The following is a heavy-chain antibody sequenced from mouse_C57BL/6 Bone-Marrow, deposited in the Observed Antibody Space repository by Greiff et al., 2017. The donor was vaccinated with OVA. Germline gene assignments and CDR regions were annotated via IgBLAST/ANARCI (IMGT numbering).Heavy chain of an antibody. D-gene: IGHD1-1*01. CDR3: TTWYYYGSGAY. V-gene: IGHV14-4*01. CDR2: IDPENGDT. CDR1: GFNIKDDY. J-gene: IGHJ3*01. Sequence: EVKLVESGAELVGPGASVKLSCTASGFNIKDDYMHWVKQRPEQGLEWIGWIDPENGDTEYASKFQGKATITADTSSNTAYLQLSSLTSEDTAVYYCTTWYYYGSGAYWGQGTLVTVSA.